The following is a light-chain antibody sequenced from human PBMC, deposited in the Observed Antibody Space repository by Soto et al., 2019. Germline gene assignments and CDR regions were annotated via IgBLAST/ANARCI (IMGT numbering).Light chain of an antibody. CDR1: NIGSKN. CDR2: YDS. V-gene: IGLV3-21*04. J-gene: IGLJ2*01. CDR3: QVWDSSSDHPV. Sequence: SSELTQPPSVSVAPGKTARITCGGNNIGSKNVHWYQQKPGQAPVLVIYYDSDRPSGIPERFSGSNSGNTATLTISRVEAGDEADYYCQVWDSSSDHPVFGGGTKLTVL.